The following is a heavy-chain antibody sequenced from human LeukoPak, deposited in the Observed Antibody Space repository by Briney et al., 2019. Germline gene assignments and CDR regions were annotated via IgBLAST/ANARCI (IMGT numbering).Heavy chain of an antibody. V-gene: IGHV1-3*01. CDR1: GYIFTPHH. D-gene: IGHD3-22*01. CDR2: VSAANNP. J-gene: IGHJ4*02. CDR3: ARDWTYYYDSSGYYLDY. Sequence: ASVKVSCKTSGYIFTPHHIHWMRQAPGQGLELLGWVSAANNPEYSQRFQGRVVITRDASATTSYLELNSLRSDDTAVYYCARDWTYYYDSSGYYLDYWGQGTLVTVSS.